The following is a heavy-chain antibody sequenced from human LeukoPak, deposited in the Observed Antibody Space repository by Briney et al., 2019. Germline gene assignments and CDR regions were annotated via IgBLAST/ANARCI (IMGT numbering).Heavy chain of an antibody. CDR1: GGSISSSSYY. V-gene: IGHV4-39*01. CDR2: MYYFGSTF. CDR3: ARRTRPGFGEGGAFDI. Sequence: SETLSLTCTVSGGSISSSSYYWGWIRQPPGKGLQWIGNMYYFGSTFYYNPSLRSRVTISVDVSKNQFSLKLSSVTAADTAVYYCARRTRPGFGEGGAFDIWGQGTMVTVSS. J-gene: IGHJ3*02. D-gene: IGHD3-10*01.